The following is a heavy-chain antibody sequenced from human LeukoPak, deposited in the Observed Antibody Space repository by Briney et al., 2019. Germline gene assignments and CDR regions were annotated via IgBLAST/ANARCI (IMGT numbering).Heavy chain of an antibody. CDR3: ARGKYTSFDN. Sequence: SQTLSLTCAISGDSLFTDSVAWNWIRQSPSRGLEWLGRTYYRSKWYFDYAVSVKSRITINADTSKNQFSLQLNSVTPEDTAMYYCARGKYTSFDNWGQGILVTVSS. D-gene: IGHD2-2*01. V-gene: IGHV6-1*01. CDR1: GDSLFTDSVA. CDR2: TYYRSKWYF. J-gene: IGHJ4*02.